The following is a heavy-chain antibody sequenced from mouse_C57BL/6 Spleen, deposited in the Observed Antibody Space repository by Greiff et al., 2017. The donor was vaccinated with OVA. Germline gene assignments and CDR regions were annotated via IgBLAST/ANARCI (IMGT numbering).Heavy chain of an antibody. CDR3: ARWMELTFDY. J-gene: IGHJ2*01. CDR2: IYPRSGNT. V-gene: IGHV1-81*01. D-gene: IGHD2-3*01. CDR1: GYTFTSYG. Sequence: QVQLQQSGAGLARPGASVKLSCKASGYTFTSYGISWVKQRTGQGLEWIGEIYPRSGNTYYNEKFKGKATLTADKSSSTAYMELRSLTSEDSAVYFCARWMELTFDYWGQGTTLTVSS.